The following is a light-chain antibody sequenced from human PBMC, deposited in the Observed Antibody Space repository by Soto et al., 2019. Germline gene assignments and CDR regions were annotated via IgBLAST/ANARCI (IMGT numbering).Light chain of an antibody. CDR2: DAS. V-gene: IGKV1-27*01. Sequence: DIQMTQSPSSLSASVGDRVTITCRASQGISNYLAWYQQKPGKVPKRLIYDASTLQSGAPSRFSGSGSGTDFTLNISSLKHEDVATYYCQQANSFPITFGQGTRLEIK. J-gene: IGKJ5*01. CDR1: QGISNY. CDR3: QQANSFPIT.